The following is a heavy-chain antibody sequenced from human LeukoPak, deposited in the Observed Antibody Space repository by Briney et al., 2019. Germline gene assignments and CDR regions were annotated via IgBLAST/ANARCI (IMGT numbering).Heavy chain of an antibody. V-gene: IGHV1-2*02. CDR3: ARDYGSGSFYFDY. Sequence: ASVKVSCKAYAYTFTGYYVHWVRQAPGQGLEWMGWINPNSGDTNYAQKFQGRVTMTRDTSISTAFMELRTLRSDDTAVYYCARDYGSGSFYFDYWGQGTLVTVSS. D-gene: IGHD3-10*01. CDR2: INPNSGDT. CDR1: AYTFTGYY. J-gene: IGHJ4*02.